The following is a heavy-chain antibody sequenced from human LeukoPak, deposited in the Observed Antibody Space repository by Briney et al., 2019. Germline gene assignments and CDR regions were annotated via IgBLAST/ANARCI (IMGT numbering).Heavy chain of an antibody. J-gene: IGHJ4*02. CDR2: ISGSGGST. CDR1: GFTFSSYA. V-gene: IGHV3-23*01. D-gene: IGHD5-24*01. Sequence: GGSLRLSCAASGFTFSSYAMSWVRQAPGKGQEWVSAISGSGGSTYYADSVKGRFTISRDNSKNTLYLQMNSLRAEDTAVYYYESGWYGYCIRYWGQGTLVTVSS. CDR3: ESGWYGYCIRY.